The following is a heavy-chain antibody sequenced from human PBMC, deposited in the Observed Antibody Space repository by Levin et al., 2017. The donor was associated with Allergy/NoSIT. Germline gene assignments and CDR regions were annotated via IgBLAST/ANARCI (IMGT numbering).Heavy chain of an antibody. CDR3: ARDVGSAAGGD. D-gene: IGHD6-13*01. V-gene: IGHV4-4*02. J-gene: IGHJ4*02. CDR2: IYHSGTT. Sequence: SETLSLTCGVSGGSITNRNWWNWVRQPPGKGLEWIGEIYHSGTTNYNPSLKSRVTISVDKSKNQFSLKLTSVTAADTAVYYCARDVGSAAGGDWGQGILVTVSS. CDR1: GGSITNRNW.